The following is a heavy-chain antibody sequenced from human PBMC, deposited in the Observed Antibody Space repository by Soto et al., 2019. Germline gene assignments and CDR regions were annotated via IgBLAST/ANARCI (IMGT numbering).Heavy chain of an antibody. CDR2: VFHTGTT. CDR3: ARSAGWYAVHS. CDR1: GDSVSSPYY. D-gene: IGHD6-19*01. V-gene: IGHV4-4*02. J-gene: IGHJ4*02. Sequence: QVQLQESGPGLVKPSGTLSLTCGVSGDSVSSPYYWCWVRQPPGKGLEWIGEVFHTGTTSYNPSLRSRVPISMDKSINQFSLDLSSVTAADTAVYYCARSAGWYAVHSWGPGTLVIV.